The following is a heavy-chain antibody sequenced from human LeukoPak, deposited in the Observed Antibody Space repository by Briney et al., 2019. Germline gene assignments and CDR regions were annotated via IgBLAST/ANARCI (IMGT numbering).Heavy chain of an antibody. CDR3: ARLSSSGWQFDY. V-gene: IGHV4-39*01. CDR1: GGSISSSSYY. Sequence: SETLSLTCTVSGGSISSSSYYWGWIRQPPGTGLEWIGSIYYSGSTHYNPSLKSRVTISVDTSKNQFSLKLSSVTAADTAVYYCARLSSSGWQFDYWGQGTLVTVSS. J-gene: IGHJ4*02. D-gene: IGHD6-19*01. CDR2: IYYSGST.